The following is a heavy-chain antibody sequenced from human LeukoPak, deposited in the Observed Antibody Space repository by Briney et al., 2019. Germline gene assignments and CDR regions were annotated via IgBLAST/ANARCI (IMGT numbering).Heavy chain of an antibody. CDR3: ARHRHGSALNDAFDI. Sequence: GESLKISCKSSGYSYTSYWIGWVRQMPGKGLEWMGIIYPGDSDTRYSRSFQGQVTISADKSLRTAYLQWSSLKASDTAMYYCARHRHGSALNDAFDIWGQGTMVTVSS. V-gene: IGHV5-51*01. CDR2: IYPGDSDT. CDR1: GYSYTSYW. D-gene: IGHD3-10*01. J-gene: IGHJ3*02.